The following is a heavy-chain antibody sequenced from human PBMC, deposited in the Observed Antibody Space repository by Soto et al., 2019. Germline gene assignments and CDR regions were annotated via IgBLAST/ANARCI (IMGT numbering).Heavy chain of an antibody. D-gene: IGHD3-9*01. CDR1: GFTFSSYA. V-gene: IGHV3-23*01. J-gene: IGHJ4*02. Sequence: EVQLLESGGDLVQPGGSLRLSCAASGFTFSSYAMTWVRPAPGKGLEWVSTLSASGGDTYYADSVKGRFTISRDNSKNTLYLQMNSLGAEDTAVYYCVKGGDWYWGQGTLVTVSS. CDR2: LSASGGDT. CDR3: VKGGDWY.